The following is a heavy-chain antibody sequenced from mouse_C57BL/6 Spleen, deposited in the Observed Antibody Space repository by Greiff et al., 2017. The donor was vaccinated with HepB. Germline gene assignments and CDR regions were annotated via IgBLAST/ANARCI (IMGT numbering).Heavy chain of an antibody. CDR1: GYTFPSYW. V-gene: IGHV1-69*01. CDR3: ARSSRYFDY. CDR2: IDPSDSYT. Sequence: QVQLQQPGAELVMPGASVKLSCKASGYTFPSYWMHWVKQRPGPGLEWIGEIDPSDSYTNYNQKFKGKSTLTVDKSSSTAYMQLSSLTSEDSAVYYCARSSRYFDYWGQGTTLTVSS. J-gene: IGHJ2*01.